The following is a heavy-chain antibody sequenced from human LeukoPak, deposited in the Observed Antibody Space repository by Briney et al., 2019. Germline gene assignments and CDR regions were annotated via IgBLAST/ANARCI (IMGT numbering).Heavy chain of an antibody. CDR3: ARASSTLRNDAFDI. CDR2: IYYTGRT. Sequence: PSETLSLTCTVSGGSISSSSYYWGWIRQPPGKGLEWIGSIYYTGRTYYNLSLKSRLSISVETSKNLFSLKLSSVTAADTAVYYCARASSTLRNDAFDIWGQGTKVTVSS. J-gene: IGHJ3*02. CDR1: GGSISSSSYY. V-gene: IGHV4-39*07. D-gene: IGHD2/OR15-2a*01.